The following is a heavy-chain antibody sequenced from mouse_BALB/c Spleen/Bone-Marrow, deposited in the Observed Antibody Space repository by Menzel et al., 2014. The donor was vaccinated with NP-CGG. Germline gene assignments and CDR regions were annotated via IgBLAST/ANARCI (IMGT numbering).Heavy chain of an antibody. CDR2: ISSGSSTT. V-gene: IGHV5-17*02. CDR1: GFTFSSFG. J-gene: IGHJ2*01. CDR3: ARSVSSSGYFDY. Sequence: EVMLVESGGGLVQPGGSRKLSCAASGFTFSSFGMHWVRQAPEKGLEWVAYISSGSSTTYYADTVMGRFTISRDNPKNTLFLQMTSLRSEDTAMYYCARSVSSSGYFDYWGQVTTLTVSA. D-gene: IGHD1-1*01.